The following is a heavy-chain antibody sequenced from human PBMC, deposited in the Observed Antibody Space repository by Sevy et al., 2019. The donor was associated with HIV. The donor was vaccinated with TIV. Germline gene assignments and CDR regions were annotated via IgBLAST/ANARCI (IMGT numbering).Heavy chain of an antibody. CDR3: ARPYGSGSXEAFDI. CDR1: GFTFNTYT. CDR2: ISFSSNYI. D-gene: IGHD3-10*01. J-gene: IGHJ3*02. Sequence: GGSLRLSCAASGFTFNTYTMNWVRQAPGKGLEWVSSISFSSNYIYYADSVKGRFTISRDNAQNSLYLQMNSLRAEDTAVYYCARPYGSGSXEAFDIXGQGTMVTVSS. V-gene: IGHV3-21*01.